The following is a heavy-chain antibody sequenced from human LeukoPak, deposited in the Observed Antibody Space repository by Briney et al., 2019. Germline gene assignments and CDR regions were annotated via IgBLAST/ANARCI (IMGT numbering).Heavy chain of an antibody. CDR3: ARAGGSGSYSGYFDY. CDR1: GFTFSSYS. CDR2: ISSSSSYI. V-gene: IGHV3-21*01. J-gene: IGHJ4*02. Sequence: GGSLRLSCAASGFTFSSYSMNWVRQAPGKGLEWVSSISSSSSYIYYADSVKGRFTISRDNAKNSLYLQMNSLRAEDTAVYYCARAGGSGSYSGYFDYWGQGTLVTVSS. D-gene: IGHD3-10*01.